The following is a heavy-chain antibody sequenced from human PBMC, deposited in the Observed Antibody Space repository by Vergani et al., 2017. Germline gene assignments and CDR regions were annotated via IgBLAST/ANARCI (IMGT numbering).Heavy chain of an antibody. CDR3: ARDLRLRLAY. D-gene: IGHD4-17*01. V-gene: IGHV3-30-3*01. Sequence: QVQLVQSGGGVVQPGRSLRLSCAASGFTFSSYAMHWVRQAPGKGLEWVAVISYDGSNKYYADSVKGRFTISRDNSKNTLYLQMNSLRAEDTAVYYCARDLRLRLAYWGQGTLVTVSS. CDR2: ISYDGSNK. CDR1: GFTFSSYA. J-gene: IGHJ4*02.